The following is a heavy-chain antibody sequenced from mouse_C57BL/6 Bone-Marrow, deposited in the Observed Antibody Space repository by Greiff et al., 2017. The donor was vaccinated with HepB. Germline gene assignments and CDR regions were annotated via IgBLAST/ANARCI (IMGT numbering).Heavy chain of an antibody. Sequence: VQLKQSGAELVRPGASVKLSCTASGFNIKDDYMHWVKQRPEQGLEWIGWIDPENGDTEYASKFQGKATITADTSSNTAYLQLSSLTSEDTAVYYCTRRLLRLYYFDYWGQGTTLTVSS. CDR1: GFNIKDDY. CDR2: IDPENGDT. D-gene: IGHD1-1*01. CDR3: TRRLLRLYYFDY. J-gene: IGHJ2*01. V-gene: IGHV14-4*01.